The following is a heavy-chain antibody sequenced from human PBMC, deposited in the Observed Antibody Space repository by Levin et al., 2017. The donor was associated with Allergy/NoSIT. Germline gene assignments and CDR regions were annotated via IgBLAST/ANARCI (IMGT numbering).Heavy chain of an antibody. CDR1: GFTFSSYS. CDR3: ARDSVKGDDFWSGYYDFDY. V-gene: IGHV3-21*01. Sequence: GGSLRLSCAASGFTFSSYSMNWVRQAPGKGLEWVSSISSSSSYIYYADSVKGRFTISRDNAKNSLYLQMNSLRAEDTAVYYCARDSVKGDDFWSGYYDFDYWGQGTLVTVSS. D-gene: IGHD3-3*01. CDR2: ISSSSSYI. J-gene: IGHJ4*02.